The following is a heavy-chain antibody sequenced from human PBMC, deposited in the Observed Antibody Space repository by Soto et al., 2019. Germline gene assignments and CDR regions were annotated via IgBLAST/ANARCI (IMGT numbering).Heavy chain of an antibody. J-gene: IGHJ6*02. CDR3: ARDKGIAVAYYYYYGMDV. Sequence: GGSLILSCAASGFTFSNYGIHWVRQAPGKGLEWVAVISYDGNNKYYADSVKGRFTISRDNSKNTLYLQMNSLRAEDTAVYYCARDKGIAVAYYYYYGMDVWGQGTTVTVS. CDR1: GFTFSNYG. D-gene: IGHD6-19*01. CDR2: ISYDGNNK. V-gene: IGHV3-30*03.